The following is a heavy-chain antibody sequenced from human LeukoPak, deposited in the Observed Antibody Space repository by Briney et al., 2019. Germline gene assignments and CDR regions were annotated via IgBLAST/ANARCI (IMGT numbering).Heavy chain of an antibody. CDR3: AKDIALGVNPVSYGMDV. V-gene: IGHV3-30*18. CDR1: GFTFSSYG. D-gene: IGHD3-22*01. Sequence: PGGSLRLSCAASGFTFSSYGMHWVRQAPGKGLEWVAVISYDGSNKYYADSVKGRFTISRDNSKNTLYLQMNSLRAEDTAVYYCAKDIALGVNPVSYGMDVWGQGTTVTVSS. CDR2: ISYDGSNK. J-gene: IGHJ6*02.